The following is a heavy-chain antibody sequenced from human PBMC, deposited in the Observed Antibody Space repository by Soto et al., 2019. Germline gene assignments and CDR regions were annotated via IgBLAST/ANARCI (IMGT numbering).Heavy chain of an antibody. Sequence: QVQLVESGGGVVQPGRSLRLYCAASGFTFSSYGMHWVRQAPGKGLEWGAVISYDGSNKYYADSVKGRFTISRDNSKNTLYLQMNSLRAEDTAVYYCAKDKLAVAVAAPFDYWGQGTLVTVSS. CDR2: ISYDGSNK. D-gene: IGHD6-19*01. CDR1: GFTFSSYG. V-gene: IGHV3-30*18. J-gene: IGHJ4*02. CDR3: AKDKLAVAVAAPFDY.